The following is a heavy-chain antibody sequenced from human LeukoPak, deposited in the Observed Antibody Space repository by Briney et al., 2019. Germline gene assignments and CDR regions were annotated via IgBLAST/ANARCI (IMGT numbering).Heavy chain of an antibody. J-gene: IGHJ6*02. V-gene: IGHV1-69*13. D-gene: IGHD3-22*01. CDR3: ARDNDTPYYYYGMDV. CDR1: GGTFSCYA. CDR2: IIPIFGTA. Sequence: SVKVSCKASGGTFSCYAISWVRQAPGQGLEWMGGIIPIFGTANYAQKFQGRVTITADESTSTAYMELSSLRSEDTAVYYCARDNDTPYYYYGMDVWGQGTTVTVSS.